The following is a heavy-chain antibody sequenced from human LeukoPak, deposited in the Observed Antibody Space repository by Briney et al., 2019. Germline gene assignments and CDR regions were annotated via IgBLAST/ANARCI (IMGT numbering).Heavy chain of an antibody. CDR3: ARTWMYSNYF. CDR2: INQDGSEK. D-gene: IGHD4-11*01. J-gene: IGHJ4*02. Sequence: GGSLRLSCAASGFTFSNYWMSWVRQAPGKGLEWVANINQDGSEKYYVDSVRGRFTISRDNAEDSLYLQMNSLRAEDTAVYYCARTWMYSNYFRGQGTLVTVSS. V-gene: IGHV3-7*03. CDR1: GFTFSNYW.